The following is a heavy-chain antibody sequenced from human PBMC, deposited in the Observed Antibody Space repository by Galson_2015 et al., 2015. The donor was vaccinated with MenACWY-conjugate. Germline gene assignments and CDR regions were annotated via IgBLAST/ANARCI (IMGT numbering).Heavy chain of an antibody. J-gene: IGHJ5*02. V-gene: IGHV3-7*03. CDR3: ARVSYSSGWYWFDP. Sequence: SLRLSCAASGFTFSSYWMSWVRQAPGKGLEWVANIKQDGSEKYYVDSVKGRFTISRDNAKNSLYLQMNSLGADDTAVYYCARVSYSSGWYWFDPWGQGTLVTVSS. D-gene: IGHD6-19*01. CDR1: GFTFSSYW. CDR2: IKQDGSEK.